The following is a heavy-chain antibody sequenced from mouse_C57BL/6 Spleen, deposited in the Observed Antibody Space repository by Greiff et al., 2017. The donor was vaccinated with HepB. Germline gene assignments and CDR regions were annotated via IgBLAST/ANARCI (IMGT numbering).Heavy chain of an antibody. Sequence: VMLVESGPGLVAPSQSLSITCTVSGFSLTSYGVHWVRQPPGKGLEWLVVIWSDGSTTYNSALNSRLSISKDNSKSQVFLKMNSLQTDDTAMYYCARHEDYSNYFFMDYWGQGTSVTVSS. D-gene: IGHD2-5*01. J-gene: IGHJ4*01. CDR1: GFSLTSYG. CDR3: ARHEDYSNYFFMDY. CDR2: IWSDGST. V-gene: IGHV2-6-1*01.